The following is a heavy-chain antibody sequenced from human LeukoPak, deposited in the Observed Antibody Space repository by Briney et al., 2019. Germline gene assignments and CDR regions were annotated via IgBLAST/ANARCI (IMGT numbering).Heavy chain of an antibody. D-gene: IGHD5-24*01. Sequence: PSQTLSLTCTVSGGSINNGGYYWSWIRQHPGKGLEWIGYIYYSGSSYYNPSLRSRVTISVDTSKNHFSLKLSSVTAADTAVYYCARNRDGYNSFDYWGQGTLVTVSS. V-gene: IGHV4-31*03. CDR1: GGSINNGGYY. CDR3: ARNRDGYNSFDY. CDR2: IYYSGSS. J-gene: IGHJ4*02.